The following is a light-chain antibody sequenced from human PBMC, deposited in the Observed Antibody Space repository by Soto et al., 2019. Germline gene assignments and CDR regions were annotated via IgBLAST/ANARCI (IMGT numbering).Light chain of an antibody. J-gene: IGKJ5*01. CDR1: RSLSSSY. CDR3: QQHGSSPPT. CDR2: GAS. V-gene: IGKV3-20*01. Sequence: SQSPGTLSLSTGERAPLSCMFSRSLSSSYLAWYQQKPGQPPRLLIYGASSWDTGVPDRFSGGVSGTDFTLIISSLQPEDFAVYYCQQHGSSPPTLGQGTRLEIK.